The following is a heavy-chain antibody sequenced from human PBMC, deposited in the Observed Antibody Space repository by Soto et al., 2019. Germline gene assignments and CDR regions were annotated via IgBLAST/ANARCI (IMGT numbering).Heavy chain of an antibody. CDR2: LYWDDEE. CDR1: GFSITTNGVG. V-gene: IGHV2-5*02. D-gene: IGHD2-15*01. CDR3: AHRRRRASCGGGNCYPFDS. Sequence: QITLKESGPTLVKPTQTLTLTCSFSGFSITTNGVGVGWIRQPPGKALEWLAILYWDDEERYSPSLNSSLTITKDPSRNQLVLTMTNVDPVDTATYFCAHRRRRASCGGGNCYPFDSWGQGTLVTVSS. J-gene: IGHJ4*02.